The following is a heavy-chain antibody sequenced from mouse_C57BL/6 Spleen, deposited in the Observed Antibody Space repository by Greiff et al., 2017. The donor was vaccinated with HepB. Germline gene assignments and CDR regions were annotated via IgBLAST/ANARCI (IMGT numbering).Heavy chain of an antibody. D-gene: IGHD1-1*02. V-gene: IGHV7-3*01. CDR3: ARYPLWSYAMDY. J-gene: IGHJ4*01. CDR2: IRNKANGYTT. Sequence: EVQGVESGGGLVQPGGSLSLSCAASGFTFTDYYMSWVRQPPGKALEWLGFIRNKANGYTTEYSASVKGRFTISRDNSPSILYLQMNALRTEDSATYYCARYPLWSYAMDYWSQGTSVTVAS. CDR1: GFTFTDYY.